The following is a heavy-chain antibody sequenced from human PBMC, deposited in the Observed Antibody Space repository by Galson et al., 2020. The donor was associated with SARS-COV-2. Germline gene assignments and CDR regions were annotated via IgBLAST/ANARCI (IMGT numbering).Heavy chain of an antibody. V-gene: IGHV4-38-2*02. Sequence: SETLSLTCSVSAYSISSGYYWGWIRQPPGQGLEWIGSIYHSGNTYYNPSLKSRVTISVDTSKNQFSLKLSSVTAADTAVYYCARETLYGDNSGSGYWGQGTLVTVSS. CDR2: IYHSGNT. CDR1: AYSISSGYY. J-gene: IGHJ4*02. D-gene: IGHD4-17*01. CDR3: ARETLYGDNSGSGY.